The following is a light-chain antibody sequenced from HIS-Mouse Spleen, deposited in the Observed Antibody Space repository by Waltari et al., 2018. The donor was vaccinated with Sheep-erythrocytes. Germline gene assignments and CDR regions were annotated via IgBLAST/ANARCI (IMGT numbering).Light chain of an antibody. V-gene: IGLV2-11*01. Sequence: QSALTQPRSVSGSPGQSSTISCPGTSSDVGVYNFVACNQQHPGKAPKLMIYDVSNRPSGVPDRFSGSKSGNTASLTISGLQAEDEADYYCCSYAGSYNHVFATGTKVTVL. CDR2: DVS. J-gene: IGLJ1*01. CDR3: CSYAGSYNHV. CDR1: SSDVGVYNF.